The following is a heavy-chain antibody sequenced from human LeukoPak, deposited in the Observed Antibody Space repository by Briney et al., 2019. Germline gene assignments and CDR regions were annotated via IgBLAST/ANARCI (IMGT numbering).Heavy chain of an antibody. CDR2: VKQDGSTK. CDR1: VFSFSNYW. Sequence: VGSLRLSCEASVFSFSNYWMSWVRQAPGKGLEWVANVKQDGSTKYYLDSVKGRFIISRDNAKNSLYLQMNSLRAEDTAVYYCARDCYRASGYDGLFHSWVQGTLVTVSS. J-gene: IGHJ4*02. CDR3: ARDCYRASGYDGLFHS. D-gene: IGHD5-12*01. V-gene: IGHV3-7*01.